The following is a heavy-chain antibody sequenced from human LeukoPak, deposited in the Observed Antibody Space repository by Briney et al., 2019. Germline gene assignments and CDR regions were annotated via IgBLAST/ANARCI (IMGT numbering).Heavy chain of an antibody. CDR2: IYYSGST. V-gene: IGHV4-39*07. J-gene: IGHJ4*02. CDR1: GGSISSSSYY. CDR3: ARAPHFFDTTGSRYYFDY. Sequence: SETLSLTCTVSGGSISSSSYYWGWIRQPPGKGLEWIGSIYYSGSTNYNPSLKSRVTISVDTSKNQFSLRLSSVTAADTAVYYCARAPHFFDTTGSRYYFDYWGQGALVTVSS. D-gene: IGHD3-22*01.